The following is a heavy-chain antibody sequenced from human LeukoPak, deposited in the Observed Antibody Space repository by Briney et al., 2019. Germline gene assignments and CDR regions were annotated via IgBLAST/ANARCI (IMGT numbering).Heavy chain of an antibody. V-gene: IGHV3-30*02. J-gene: IGHJ4*02. CDR2: IRYDGSNK. Sequence: PGGSLRLSCAASGFTFSSYGMHWVRQAPGKGLEWVAFIRYDGSNKYYADSVKGRFTIPRDNSKNTLYLQMNSLRAEDTAVYYCAKSVNCSSTSCYLDYFDYWGQGTLVTVSS. CDR1: GFTFSSYG. D-gene: IGHD2-2*01. CDR3: AKSVNCSSTSCYLDYFDY.